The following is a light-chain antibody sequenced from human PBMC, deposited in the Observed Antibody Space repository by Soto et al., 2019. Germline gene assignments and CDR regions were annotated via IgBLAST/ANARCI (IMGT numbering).Light chain of an antibody. J-gene: IGKJ5*01. Sequence: DIQMTQSPSTLSGSVGDRVTITCRASQTISSWLAWYQQKTGQAPKLLIYKASTLKSGVPSRFSGSGSGTSFTFTISSLQPEDFATYYCQQYESLPLTFGQGTRLDSK. V-gene: IGKV1-5*03. CDR2: KAS. CDR1: QTISSW. CDR3: QQYESLPLT.